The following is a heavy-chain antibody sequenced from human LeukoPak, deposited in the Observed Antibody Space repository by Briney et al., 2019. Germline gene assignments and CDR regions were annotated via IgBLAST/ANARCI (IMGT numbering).Heavy chain of an antibody. D-gene: IGHD3-3*01. CDR2: IYYSGST. J-gene: IGHJ4*02. V-gene: IGHV4-39*01. CDR1: GGSISSSSYY. CDR3: PSPFSVFWSGYYS. Sequence: PSETLSLTCTVSGGSISSSSYYWGWIRQPPGKGLEWIGSIYYSGSTYYNPSLKSRVTISVDTSKNQFSLKLSSVTAADTAVYYCPSPFSVFWSGYYSWGQEPLFPVSS.